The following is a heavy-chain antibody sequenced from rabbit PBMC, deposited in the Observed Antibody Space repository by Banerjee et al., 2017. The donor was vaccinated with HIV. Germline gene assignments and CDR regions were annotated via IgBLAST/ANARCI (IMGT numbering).Heavy chain of an antibody. D-gene: IGHD8-1*01. CDR3: GRTHYSGADSSYSFKL. J-gene: IGHJ4*01. CDR1: GFSFSNKYV. V-gene: IGHV1S40*01. Sequence: QSLEESGGDLVKPEGSLTLTCTASGFSFSNKYVMCWVRQAPGKGLEWIACINTSSGNTVYASWAKGRFTISKTSSTTVTLQMTSLTAADTATYFCGRTHYSGADSSYSFKLWGQGTLVTVS. CDR2: INTSSGNT.